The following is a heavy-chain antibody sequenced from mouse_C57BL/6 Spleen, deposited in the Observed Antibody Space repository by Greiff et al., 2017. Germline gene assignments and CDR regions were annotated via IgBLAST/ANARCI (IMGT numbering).Heavy chain of an antibody. CDR2: IYPGDGDT. CDR3: ARWEDYDSFAY. CDR1: GYAFSSYW. V-gene: IGHV1-80*01. D-gene: IGHD2-4*01. J-gene: IGHJ3*01. Sequence: VQLQQSGAELVKPGASVKISCKASGYAFSSYWMNWVKQRPGKGLEWIGKIYPGDGDTNYNGKLKGKATLTADKSSSTAYMQLSSLTAEDSAVYCCARWEDYDSFAYWGQGTLVTVSA.